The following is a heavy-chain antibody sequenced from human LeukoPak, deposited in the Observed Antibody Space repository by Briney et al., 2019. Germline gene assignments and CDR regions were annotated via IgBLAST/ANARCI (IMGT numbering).Heavy chain of an antibody. D-gene: IGHD5/OR15-5a*01. V-gene: IGHV4-39*01. CDR2: IYYSGST. CDR3: ARHLPVDY. CDR1: GGSISSSSYY. J-gene: IGHJ4*02. Sequence: SETLSLTCTVSGGSISSSSYYWGWLRQPPGKGLEWIGSIYYSGSTYYNPSLKSRVTISVDTSKNQFSLKLSSVTAADTAVYYCARHLPVDYWGQGTLVTVSS.